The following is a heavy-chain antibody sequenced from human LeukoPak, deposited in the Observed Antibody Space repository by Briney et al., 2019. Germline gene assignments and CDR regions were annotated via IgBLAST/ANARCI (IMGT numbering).Heavy chain of an antibody. D-gene: IGHD3-10*01. J-gene: IGHJ4*02. CDR3: ARDPEHYGSGSYLDY. CDR2: ISYDGTNK. Sequence: GKSLRLSCAASGFTFSSYAINWVRQAPGKGLECVAVISYDGTNKNYADSVKGRFTISRDSSENTVYLEMNSLRGEDTTVYYCARDPEHYGSGSYLDYWGQGSLVTVSS. V-gene: IGHV3-30-3*01. CDR1: GFTFSSYA.